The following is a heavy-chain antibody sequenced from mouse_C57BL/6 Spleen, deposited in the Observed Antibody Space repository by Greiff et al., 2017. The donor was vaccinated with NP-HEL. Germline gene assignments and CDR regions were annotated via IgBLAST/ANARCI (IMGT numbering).Heavy chain of an antibody. CDR2: FNPGSGGT. J-gene: IGHJ2*01. CDR3: ARSGTGYYFDY. D-gene: IGHD4-1*01. V-gene: IGHV1-54*01. Sequence: QVQLQQSGAELVRPGTSVKVSCKASGYAFTNYLIEWVKQRPGQGLEWIGVFNPGSGGTNYNEKFKGKATLTADKSSSTAYMQLSSLTAEDSAVYCGARSGTGYYFDYWGKGTTLTVSS. CDR1: GYAFTNYL.